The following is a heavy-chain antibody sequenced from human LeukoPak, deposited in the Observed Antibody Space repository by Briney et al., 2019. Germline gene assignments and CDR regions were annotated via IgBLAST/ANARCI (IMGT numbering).Heavy chain of an antibody. Sequence: GGSLRLSCAASGFTFTNYALSWVRQAPGKGLEWVSSISSSSSYIYYADSVKGRFTISRDNAKNSLYLQMNSLRAEDTAVYYCARVPPGGYSYGLVDYWGQGTLVTVSS. V-gene: IGHV3-21*03. CDR1: GFTFTNYA. D-gene: IGHD5-18*01. CDR3: ARVPPGGYSYGLVDY. CDR2: ISSSSSYI. J-gene: IGHJ4*02.